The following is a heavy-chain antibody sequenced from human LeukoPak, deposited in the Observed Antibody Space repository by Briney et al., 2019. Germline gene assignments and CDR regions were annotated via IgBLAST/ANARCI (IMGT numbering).Heavy chain of an antibody. V-gene: IGHV1-2*02. CDR1: GYTFTGYY. CDR2: INPNSGGT. J-gene: IGHJ4*02. D-gene: IGHD3-16*01. CDR3: ARSAPRGNDYGDS. Sequence: ASVKVSCKASGYTFTGYYMHWVRQAPGPGLEWMGWINPNSGGTNYAQKFQGRVTMTRDTSISTAYMELSRLRSDDTAVYYCARSAPRGNDYGDSWGQGTLVTVSS.